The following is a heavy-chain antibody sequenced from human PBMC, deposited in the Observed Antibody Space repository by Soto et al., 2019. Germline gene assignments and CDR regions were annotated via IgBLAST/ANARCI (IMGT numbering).Heavy chain of an antibody. CDR1: GYTFTSYG. J-gene: IGHJ4*02. D-gene: IGHD2-8*01. CDR2: ISAYNGNT. Sequence: PSMKVSCKASGYTFTSYGISWVRQAPGQGLEWMGWISAYNGNTNYAQKLQGRVTMTTDTSTSTAYMELRSLRSDDTAVYYCATRLDCTNGVCSDYWGQGTLVTVS. CDR3: ATRLDCTNGVCSDY. V-gene: IGHV1-18*04.